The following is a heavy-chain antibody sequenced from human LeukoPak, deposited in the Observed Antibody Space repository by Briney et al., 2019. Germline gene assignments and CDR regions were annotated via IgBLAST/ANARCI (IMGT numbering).Heavy chain of an antibody. D-gene: IGHD2-21*02. CDR3: ARVPRAYCGGDCKRAEYFQH. V-gene: IGHV4-39*07. Sequence: SETLSLTCTVSGGSISSSSYYWGWIRQPPGKGLEWIGSIYHSGSTYYNPSLKSRVTISVDTSKNQFSLKLSSVTAADTAVYYCARVPRAYCGGDCKRAEYFQHWGQGTLVTVSS. CDR1: GGSISSSSYY. J-gene: IGHJ1*01. CDR2: IYHSGST.